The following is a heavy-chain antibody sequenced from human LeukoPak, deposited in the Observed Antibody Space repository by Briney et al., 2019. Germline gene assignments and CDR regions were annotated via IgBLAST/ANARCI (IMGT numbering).Heavy chain of an antibody. CDR2: IYHSGST. V-gene: IGHV4-4*02. D-gene: IGHD4-17*01. CDR3: ARDLGTVSQGH. J-gene: IGHJ4*02. Sequence: SETLSLTCAVSGGSISSNHWWSWVRQPPGKGLEWIGEIYHSGSTNYNPSLKGRVIISVDKSKNQLSLNLSSMTAADTAVYYCARDLGTVSQGHWGQGTLVTVSS. CDR1: GGSISSNHW.